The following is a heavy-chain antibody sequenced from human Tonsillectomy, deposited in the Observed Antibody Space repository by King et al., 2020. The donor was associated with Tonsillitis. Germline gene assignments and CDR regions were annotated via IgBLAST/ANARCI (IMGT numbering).Heavy chain of an antibody. J-gene: IGHJ4*02. Sequence: VQLQESGPGLVKPSETLSLTCAVSGYSISSGYYWGWIRQPPGKGLEWIGSIYHSGSTYYNPSLKSRVTISVDTSKNQISLKLSSVTAADTAVYYCARGGRYCSGGCCYSFDYRGQGTLVTVSS. CDR1: GYSISSGYY. D-gene: IGHD2-15*01. CDR2: IYHSGST. V-gene: IGHV4-38-2*01. CDR3: ARGGRYCSGGCCYSFDY.